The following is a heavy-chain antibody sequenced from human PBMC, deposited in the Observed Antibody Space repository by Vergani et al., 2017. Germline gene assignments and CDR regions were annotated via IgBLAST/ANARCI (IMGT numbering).Heavy chain of an antibody. CDR1: GGSISSGGYY. CDR3: ARSYCSSTGCYRGWFDP. Sequence: QVQLQESGPGLVKPSQTLSLTCTVSGGSISSGGYYWSWIRQHPGKGLEWIGYIYYSGSTYYNPSLRSRVTISVDTSKNQFSLKLSSVTAADTAVYYCARSYCSSTGCYRGWFDPWGQGTLVTVSS. D-gene: IGHD2-2*01. V-gene: IGHV4-31*03. J-gene: IGHJ5*02. CDR2: IYYSGST.